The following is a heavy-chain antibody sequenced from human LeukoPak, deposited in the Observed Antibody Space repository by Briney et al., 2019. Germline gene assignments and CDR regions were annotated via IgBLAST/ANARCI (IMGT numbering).Heavy chain of an antibody. Sequence: PSETLSLTCTVSGGSISSGSYYWSWIRQPAGKGLEWIGRIYTSGSTNYNPSLKSRVTISVDTSKNQFSLKLSSVTAADTAVYYCARGIQLWFFDYWGQGTLVTVSS. J-gene: IGHJ4*02. V-gene: IGHV4-61*02. CDR1: GGSISSGSYY. CDR3: ARGIQLWFFDY. D-gene: IGHD5-18*01. CDR2: IYTSGST.